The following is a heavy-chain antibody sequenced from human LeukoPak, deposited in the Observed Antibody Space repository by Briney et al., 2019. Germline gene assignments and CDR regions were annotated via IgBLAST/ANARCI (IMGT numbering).Heavy chain of an antibody. J-gene: IGHJ4*02. V-gene: IGHV3-23*01. CDR3: AKDVYGDYGGLDY. CDR2: IRGSDGST. D-gene: IGHD4-17*01. Sequence: GGSLRLSCAASGFTFSTYALSWVRQAPGKGLEWVSSIRGSDGSTYYADSVKGRFAISRDNSKNTLYLQMNNLRAEDTAVYYCAKDVYGDYGGLDYWGQGTLVTVSS. CDR1: GFTFSTYA.